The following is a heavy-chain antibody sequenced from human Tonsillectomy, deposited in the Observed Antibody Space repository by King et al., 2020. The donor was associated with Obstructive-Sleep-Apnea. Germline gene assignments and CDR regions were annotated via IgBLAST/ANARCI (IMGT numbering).Heavy chain of an antibody. CDR1: FGTFSNYF. V-gene: IGHV1-69*10. CDR3: AGYYYGMDV. Sequence: SSFTVSFTSSFGTFSNYFISFVRHAPVQGLEFIWVFIHILYISNYSQDFQGRVTITAEKSTSTVYMELSSLRSEDTAVYYCAGYYYGMDVWAQGTTVIVS. CDR2: FIHILYIS. J-gene: IGHJ6*02.